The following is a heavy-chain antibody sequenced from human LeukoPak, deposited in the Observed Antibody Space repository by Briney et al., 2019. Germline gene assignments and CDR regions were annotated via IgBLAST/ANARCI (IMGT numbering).Heavy chain of an antibody. Sequence: GGSLRLSCAASGFTFSSYGMSWVRQAPGKGLEWVSAISGSGGSTYYADSVKGRFTISRDNSKNTLYLQMNSLRAEDTAVYYCAKGDDYGVYPDYLGQGTLVTVSS. CDR1: GFTFSSYG. CDR2: ISGSGGST. CDR3: AKGDDYGVYPDY. J-gene: IGHJ4*02. V-gene: IGHV3-23*01. D-gene: IGHD4-17*01.